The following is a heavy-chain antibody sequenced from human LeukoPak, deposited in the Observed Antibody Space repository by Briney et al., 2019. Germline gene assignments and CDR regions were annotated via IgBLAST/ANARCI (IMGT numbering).Heavy chain of an antibody. CDR3: VQGRGDR. D-gene: IGHD1-1*01. Sequence: GGSLRLSCAASGFTFSSYAMSWVRQAPGKGLEWVSAISGSGGSTYYADSVKGRFTITRDTSKNTVFLQMNSLRAEDTAVYYFVQGRGDRWGQGTLVTVSS. J-gene: IGHJ5*02. V-gene: IGHV3-23*01. CDR1: GFTFSSYA. CDR2: ISGSGGST.